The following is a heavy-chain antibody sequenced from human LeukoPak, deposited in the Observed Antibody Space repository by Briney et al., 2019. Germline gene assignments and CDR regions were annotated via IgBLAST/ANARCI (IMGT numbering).Heavy chain of an antibody. Sequence: ASVKVSCKASGYTFTGYYMHWVRQAPGQGLEWMGWINPNSGGTSYAQKFQGRVTMTRDTSTSTVYMELSSLRSEDTAVYYCARDVDTAMDYWGQGTLVTVSS. CDR1: GYTFTGYY. V-gene: IGHV1-2*02. J-gene: IGHJ4*02. CDR2: INPNSGGT. CDR3: ARDVDTAMDY. D-gene: IGHD5-18*01.